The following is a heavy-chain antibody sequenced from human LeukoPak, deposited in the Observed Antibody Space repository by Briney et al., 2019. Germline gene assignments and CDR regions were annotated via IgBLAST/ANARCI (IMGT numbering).Heavy chain of an antibody. V-gene: IGHV1-46*01. J-gene: IGHJ4*02. D-gene: IGHD5-18*01. CDR2: INPSGGST. Sequence: ASVKLSCKASGYTFTSYYMHWVRQAPGQGLEWMGIINPSGGSTSYAQKFQGRVTMTRDTSTSTVYMELSSLRSEDTAVYYCARDRGIQLWLPNLSLDYWGQGTLVPVSS. CDR3: ARDRGIQLWLPNLSLDY. CDR1: GYTFTSYY.